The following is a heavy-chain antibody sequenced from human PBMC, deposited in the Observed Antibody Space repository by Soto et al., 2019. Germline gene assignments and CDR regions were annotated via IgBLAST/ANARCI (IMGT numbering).Heavy chain of an antibody. V-gene: IGHV4-34*01. J-gene: IGHJ5*02. D-gene: IGHD3-3*01. CDR1: GGSFCGYY. CDR3: ARGRYDFWSGYYMGGDWFDP. Sequence: SETLSLTCAVYGGSFCGYYWSWIRQPPRKGLEWIGEINHSGSTNYNPSLKSRVTISVDTSKNQFSLKLSSVTAADTAVYYCARGRYDFWSGYYMGGDWFDPWGQGTLVTVSS. CDR2: INHSGST.